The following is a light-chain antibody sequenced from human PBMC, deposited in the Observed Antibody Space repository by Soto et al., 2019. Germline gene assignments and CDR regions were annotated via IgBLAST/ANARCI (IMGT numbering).Light chain of an antibody. V-gene: IGLV2-14*03. J-gene: IGLJ1*01. CDR3: RSYTRCSTYV. CDR2: DVS. Sequence: QSDLTQPASVSGSPGQSIAISCTGTSSDVGGDHNFVSWYQHHPGKAPKLTIYDVSNRPSGVSDRFSGSKSGNTASLTISGLQAEYEADYYCRSYTRCSTYVFGTGPKSTVL. CDR1: SSDVGGDHNF.